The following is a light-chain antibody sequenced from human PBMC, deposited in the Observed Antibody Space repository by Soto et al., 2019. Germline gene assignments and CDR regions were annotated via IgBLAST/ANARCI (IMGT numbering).Light chain of an antibody. Sequence: QSALTQPPSASGSPGQSVTISCTGTSSDVGGYNYVSWYQQHPGKAPRLMIYEVNKRPSGVPDRFSGSKSGNTVSLTVSGLQAEDEADYYCSSYAGSSAAVIFGGGTKLTVL. CDR2: EVN. V-gene: IGLV2-8*01. J-gene: IGLJ2*01. CDR3: SSYAGSSAAVI. CDR1: SSDVGGYNY.